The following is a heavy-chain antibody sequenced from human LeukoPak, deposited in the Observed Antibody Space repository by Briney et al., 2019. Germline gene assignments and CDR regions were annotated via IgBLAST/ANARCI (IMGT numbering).Heavy chain of an antibody. D-gene: IGHD3-3*01. V-gene: IGHV1-2*02. CDR2: INPNSGGT. CDR1: GYTFTGYY. CDR3: ARDRVGDFWSGYSLDY. Sequence: GASVKVSCKASGYTFTGYYMHWVRQAPGQGLEWMGWINPNSGGTNYAQKFQGRVTMTRDTSISTAYMELSRLRSDDTAVYYCARDRVGDFWSGYSLDYWGQGTLVTVSS. J-gene: IGHJ4*02.